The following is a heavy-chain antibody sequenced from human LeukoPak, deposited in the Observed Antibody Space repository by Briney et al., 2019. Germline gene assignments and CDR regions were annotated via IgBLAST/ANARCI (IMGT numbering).Heavy chain of an antibody. CDR2: IYYSGST. J-gene: IGHJ4*02. Sequence: SETLSLTCTVSGGSVSSGSYYWSWIRQPPGKGLEWIGYIYYSGSTNYNTSLKSRVTISVDTSKNQFSLKLSSVTAADTAVYYCASIPYSSSPNPSYWGQGTLVTVSS. CDR1: GGSVSSGSYY. V-gene: IGHV4-61*01. CDR3: ASIPYSSSPNPSY. D-gene: IGHD6-6*01.